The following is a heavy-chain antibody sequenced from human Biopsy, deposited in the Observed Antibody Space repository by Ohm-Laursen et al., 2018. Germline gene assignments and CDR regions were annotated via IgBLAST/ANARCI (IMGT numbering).Heavy chain of an antibody. CDR1: GFTFSSYA. Sequence: SLRLSCAASGFTFSSYAMNWVRLAPGKGLEWVSSLSSSSSFIYYADSVKGRFTISRHNAKNSLFLQMDSLRAEDTAVYYCARQKGFYGDPYYYGMDVWGQGTKVTVSS. J-gene: IGHJ6*02. V-gene: IGHV3-21*01. D-gene: IGHD4-17*01. CDR3: ARQKGFYGDPYYYGMDV. CDR2: LSSSSSFI.